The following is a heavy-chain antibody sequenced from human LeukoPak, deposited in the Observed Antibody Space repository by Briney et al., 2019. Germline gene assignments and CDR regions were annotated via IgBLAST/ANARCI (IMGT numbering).Heavy chain of an antibody. D-gene: IGHD5-24*01. V-gene: IGHV4-61*02. J-gene: IGHJ4*02. CDR1: GGSISSGSYY. CDR3: ARFNGYNDNWNFDY. Sequence: SETLSLTCTVSGGSISSGSYYWSWIRQPAGKGLEWIGCIYTSGSTNYNPSLKSRVTISVDTSKNQFSLKLSSVTAADTAVYYCARFNGYNDNWNFDYWGQGTLVTVSS. CDR2: IYTSGST.